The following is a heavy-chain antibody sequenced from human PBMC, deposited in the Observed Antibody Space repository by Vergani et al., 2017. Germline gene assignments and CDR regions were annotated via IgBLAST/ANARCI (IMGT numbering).Heavy chain of an antibody. D-gene: IGHD5-18*01. V-gene: IGHV1-46*01. CDR3: ARFGGNNYGYGN. J-gene: IGHJ4*02. CDR2: INPSGGST. Sequence: QVQLVQSGAEVKKPGASVKVSCKASGYTFTSYYMHWVRQAPGQGLEWMGIINPSGGSTSYAQKFQGSVTMTRDTSTSTVYMELSSLRSEDTAVYYCARFGGNNYGYGNWGQGTLVTVSS. CDR1: GYTFTSYY.